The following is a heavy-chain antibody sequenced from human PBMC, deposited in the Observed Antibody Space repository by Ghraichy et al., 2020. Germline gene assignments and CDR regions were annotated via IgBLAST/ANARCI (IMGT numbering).Heavy chain of an antibody. Sequence: ASVKVSCKASGYTFTSYDINWVRQATGQGLEWMGWMNPNSGNTGYAQKFQGRVTMTRNTSISTAYMELSSLRSEDTAVYYCARGMVHYDILTGYYPPYYYYGMDVWGQGTTVTVSS. CDR2: MNPNSGNT. D-gene: IGHD3-9*01. V-gene: IGHV1-8*01. CDR3: ARGMVHYDILTGYYPPYYYYGMDV. J-gene: IGHJ6*02. CDR1: GYTFTSYD.